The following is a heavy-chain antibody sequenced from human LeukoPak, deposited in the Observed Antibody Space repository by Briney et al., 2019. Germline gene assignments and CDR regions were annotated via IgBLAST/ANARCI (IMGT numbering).Heavy chain of an antibody. D-gene: IGHD2-2*01. CDR2: ISGSGGTT. J-gene: IGHJ3*02. CDR1: GFTFSSYA. CDR3: AKRSMVPAGIGGFHDVFDI. V-gene: IGHV3-23*01. Sequence: PWGSLRLSCAASGFTFSSYAMTWVRQAPGKGLEWVSGISGSGGTTDYADSVKGRFTISRDNSKNTLYLQMNSLRAEDTAVYYCAKRSMVPAGIGGFHDVFDIWGQGTMVTVSS.